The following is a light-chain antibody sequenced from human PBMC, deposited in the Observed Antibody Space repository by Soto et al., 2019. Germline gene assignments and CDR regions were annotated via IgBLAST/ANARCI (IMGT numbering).Light chain of an antibody. CDR3: CSYAGSSTHVV. J-gene: IGLJ2*01. CDR2: EGS. V-gene: IGLV2-23*01. Sequence: QSVLTQPASVSGSHGQSITISCTGTSSDVGSYNLVSWYQQHPGKAPKLMIYEGSKRPSGVSNRFSGSKSGNTASLTISGLQAEDEADYYCCSYAGSSTHVVFGGGTKLTVL. CDR1: SSDVGSYNL.